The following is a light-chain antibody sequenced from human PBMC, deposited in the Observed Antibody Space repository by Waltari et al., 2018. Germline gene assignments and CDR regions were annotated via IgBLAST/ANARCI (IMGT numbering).Light chain of an antibody. CDR2: EVT. CDR3: SSYTTSSTVI. J-gene: IGLJ2*01. CDR1: SSDIGSYNF. V-gene: IGLV2-18*02. Sequence: QSALIQPPSVSGSPGQSVAIYCTGTSSDIGSYNFVSWYQQFPGTAPKLLIYEVTNRPSGGPDRFSGSKSGYTASLAISGLQPEDEADYYCSSYTTSSTVIFGGGTKLTVL.